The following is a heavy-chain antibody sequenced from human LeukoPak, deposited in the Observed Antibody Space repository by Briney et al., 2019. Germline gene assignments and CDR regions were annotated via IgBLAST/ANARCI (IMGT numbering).Heavy chain of an antibody. CDR2: IIGSGSDT. V-gene: IGHV3-23*01. CDR1: GFTFSSYA. CDR3: AKGTEGYCSGTICYPFDY. D-gene: IGHD2-15*01. Sequence: GGSLRLSCEASGFTFSSYAMNWVRQVPGKGLEWFSSIIGSGSDTYFVDSVKGRFTISRDNSKNTLYLQLNSLRAEDTAVYYCAKGTEGYCSGTICYPFDYWGRGTLVTVSS. J-gene: IGHJ4*02.